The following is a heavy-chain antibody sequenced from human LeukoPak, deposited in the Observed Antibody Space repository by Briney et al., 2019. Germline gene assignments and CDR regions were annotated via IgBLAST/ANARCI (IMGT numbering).Heavy chain of an antibody. CDR1: GGSISSYY. V-gene: IGHV4-59*01. Sequence: KSSETLSLTCTVAGGSISSYYWSWIRQPPGKGLEWIAYIDYRGSTTYNPSLKSRVSISVDTSRNQFSLKLSSVTAADTAVYYCARSRSGYSYDHAGFDIWGQGTMVTVSS. CDR3: ARSRSGYSYDHAGFDI. CDR2: IDYRGST. D-gene: IGHD5-18*01. J-gene: IGHJ3*02.